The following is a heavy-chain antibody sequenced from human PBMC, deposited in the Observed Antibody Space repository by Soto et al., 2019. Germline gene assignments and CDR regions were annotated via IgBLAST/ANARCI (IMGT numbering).Heavy chain of an antibody. V-gene: IGHV3-23*01. CDR1: GFTFSSYA. Sequence: EVQLLESGGGLVQPGGSLRLSCAASGFTFSSYAMSWVRQAPGKGLEWVSAISGSGGSTYYADSVKGRFTISRDNSKNTLYLQRNGRRAEDTAVYYGAVNNYDILTAYDYWGQGTLVTASS. D-gene: IGHD3-9*01. CDR3: AVNNYDILTAYDY. J-gene: IGHJ4*02. CDR2: ISGSGGST.